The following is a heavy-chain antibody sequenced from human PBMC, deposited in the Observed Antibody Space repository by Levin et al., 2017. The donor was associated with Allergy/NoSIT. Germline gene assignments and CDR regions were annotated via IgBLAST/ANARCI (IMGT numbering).Heavy chain of an antibody. V-gene: IGHV1-2*06. J-gene: IGHJ4*02. D-gene: IGHD3-10*01. Sequence: GESLKISCQTSGYTFVGYYLHWVRQAPGQGLEWMGRITPSNGDTDYAQKFQCRVTMTRDTSIKTAYMELSRLRSDDTAVYYCARDTMVRGVNTDSWGQGTLVTVSS. CDR1: GYTFVGYY. CDR2: ITPSNGDT. CDR3: ARDTMVRGVNTDS.